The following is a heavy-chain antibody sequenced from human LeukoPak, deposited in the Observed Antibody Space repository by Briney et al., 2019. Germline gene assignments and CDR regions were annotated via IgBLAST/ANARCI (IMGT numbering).Heavy chain of an antibody. CDR1: RFTFRDYT. V-gene: IGHV3-21*01. Sequence: GGSLRLSCAASRFTFRDYTMHWVRQAPGKGLDWVSSICNRRTYIYYADSVKGRFTISRDNSKNSLYLQMTSLRAEDTAMYFCARLIDAVPTNYDFGRDNYGQYGMDVWGQGTTVTVSS. J-gene: IGHJ6*02. D-gene: IGHD3-3*01. CDR2: ICNRRTYI. CDR3: ARLIDAVPTNYDFGRDNYGQYGMDV.